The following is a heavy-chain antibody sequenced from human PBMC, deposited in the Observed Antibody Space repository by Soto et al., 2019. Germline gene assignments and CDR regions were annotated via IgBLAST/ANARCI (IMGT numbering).Heavy chain of an antibody. D-gene: IGHD6-19*01. J-gene: IGHJ4*02. CDR3: VCPGTVVTVLDPLRLGY. V-gene: IGHV3-74*01. Sequence: GGSLRLSCAASGFTFSNYWMHWVRQAPGKGLVWVSRLSTDGSTTDYADSVKGRFTISRDNARNTLYLQMNSLRVDDTAVYYCVCPGTVVTVLDPLRLGYWGQGTLVTVSS. CDR1: GFTFSNYW. CDR2: LSTDGSTT.